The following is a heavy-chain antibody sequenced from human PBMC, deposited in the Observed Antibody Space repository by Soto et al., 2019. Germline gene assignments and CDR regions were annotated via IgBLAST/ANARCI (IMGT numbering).Heavy chain of an antibody. CDR1: GYTFTSYY. Sequence: QVQLVQSGAEVKKPGASVKVSCKASGYTFTSYYMHWVRQAPGQGLEWMRIINPRGGSTSCAQKVQGRVTMTRDTSTSTVYMELSSLRSEDTAVYYCANLGDGAEDYYYYGMDVWGQGTTVPVSS. V-gene: IGHV1-46*01. D-gene: IGHD3-10*01. CDR2: INPRGGST. J-gene: IGHJ6*02. CDR3: ANLGDGAEDYYYYGMDV.